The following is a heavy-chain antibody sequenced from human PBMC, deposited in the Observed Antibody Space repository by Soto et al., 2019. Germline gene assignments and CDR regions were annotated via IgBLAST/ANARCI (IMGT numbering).Heavy chain of an antibody. CDR1: GGTFSSYA. J-gene: IGHJ4*02. Sequence: SVKVSCKSSGGTFSSYAISWVRQAPGQGLEWMGGIIPIFGTANYAQKFQGRVTITADESTSTAYMELSSLRSEDTAVYYCARAKYYYDSRAFDYWGQGTLVTVSS. V-gene: IGHV1-69*13. CDR2: IIPIFGTA. D-gene: IGHD3-22*01. CDR3: ARAKYYYDSRAFDY.